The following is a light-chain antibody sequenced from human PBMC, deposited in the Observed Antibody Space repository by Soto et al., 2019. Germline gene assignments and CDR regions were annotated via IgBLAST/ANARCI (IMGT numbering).Light chain of an antibody. Sequence: DLQMTQSPSSLSASVGVSVSITCRASQGIRNDLGWYQQKPGKAPRRLILAASSMHCGIPARFSGSGSGADFTLSITDLEPEDFAMYYCQQDSSFSWTFGRGTKVDIK. J-gene: IGKJ1*01. V-gene: IGKV1-17*02. CDR1: QGIRND. CDR3: QQDSSFSWT. CDR2: AAS.